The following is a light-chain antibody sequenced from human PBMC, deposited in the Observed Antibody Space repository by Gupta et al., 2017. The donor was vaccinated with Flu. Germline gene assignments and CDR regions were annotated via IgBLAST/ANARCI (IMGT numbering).Light chain of an antibody. V-gene: IGKV3-15*01. Sequence: EIVMTQSPATLSVSPGERATLSCRASQSLSSNLAWYQQKPGQAPRLLIYAASTRATGIPARFSGIGSGTEFTLTISSLQSEDFAVYYCQQYNDWPPLAPTFGGGTKVEIK. J-gene: IGKJ4*01. CDR2: AAS. CDR1: QSLSSN. CDR3: QQYNDWPPLAPT.